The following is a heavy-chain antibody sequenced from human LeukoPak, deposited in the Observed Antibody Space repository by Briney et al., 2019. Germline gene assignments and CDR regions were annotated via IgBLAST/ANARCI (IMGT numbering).Heavy chain of an antibody. Sequence: ASVKVSCTASGYTFTSYDINWVRQATGQGLEWMGWMNPNSGNTGYAQKFQGRVTMTRNTSISTAYMELSSLRSEDTAVYYCARGDGSSSWDPFDYWGQGTLVTVSS. J-gene: IGHJ4*02. V-gene: IGHV1-8*01. D-gene: IGHD6-13*01. CDR1: GYTFTSYD. CDR3: ARGDGSSSWDPFDY. CDR2: MNPNSGNT.